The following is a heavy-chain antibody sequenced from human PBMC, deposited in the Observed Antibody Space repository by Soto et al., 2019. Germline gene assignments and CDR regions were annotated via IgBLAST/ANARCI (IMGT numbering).Heavy chain of an antibody. J-gene: IGHJ4*02. CDR2: INHSGST. Sequence: SETLSLTCAVYVGSFSGYYWSWIRQPPGKGLEWIGEINHSGSTNYNPSLKSRVTISVDTSKNQFSLKLSSVTAADTAVYYCARAAPRYCSGGSRYSGRDHWGQGTLVTVS. D-gene: IGHD2-15*01. CDR1: VGSFSGYY. CDR3: ARAAPRYCSGGSRYSGRDH. V-gene: IGHV4-34*01.